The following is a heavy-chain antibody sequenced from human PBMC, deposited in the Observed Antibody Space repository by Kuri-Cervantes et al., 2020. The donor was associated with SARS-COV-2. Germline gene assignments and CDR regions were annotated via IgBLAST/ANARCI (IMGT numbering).Heavy chain of an antibody. J-gene: IGHJ5*02. D-gene: IGHD4-17*01. CDR1: GYTFTSYY. V-gene: IGHV1-46*01. CDR2: INPSGGST. CDR3: ARSEIAWPYGDYFWFDP. Sequence: GGSLRLSCKASGYTFTSYYMHWVRQAPGQGLEWMGIINPSGGSTSYAQKFQGRVTITADKFTSTAYMELSSLRSEDTAVYYCARSEIAWPYGDYFWFDPWGQGTLVTVSS.